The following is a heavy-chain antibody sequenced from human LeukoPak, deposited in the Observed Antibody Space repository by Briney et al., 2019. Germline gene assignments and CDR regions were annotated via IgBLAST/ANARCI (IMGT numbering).Heavy chain of an antibody. J-gene: IGHJ4*02. CDR2: ISRSGGST. CDR3: AKSEHWWGPNFDY. D-gene: IGHD2-15*01. Sequence: PGGSLRLSCAASGFTFSTNAMSWVRQAPGKGLEWVSVISRSGGSTYYADSGKGRFTISRDNSKNTLYLQMNSLRAEDTAVYYCAKSEHWWGPNFDYWGQGTLVTVSS. V-gene: IGHV3-23*01. CDR1: GFTFSTNA.